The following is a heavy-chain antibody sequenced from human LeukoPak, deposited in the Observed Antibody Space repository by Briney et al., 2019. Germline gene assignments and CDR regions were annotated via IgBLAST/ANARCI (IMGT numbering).Heavy chain of an antibody. Sequence: SGTLSLTCAVYVGSLTVYYSSWVRQPPRKGLGWIGEINLRVRTNYNTSLTSRVTIPVETSTSKFSLKLSSVTPSDTPPSYCARGRHLVYHGFDAWGQGTMVTVSS. J-gene: IGHJ5*02. CDR1: VGSLTVYY. V-gene: IGHV4-34*01. D-gene: IGHD5/OR15-5a*01. CDR3: ARGRHLVYHGFDA. CDR2: INLRVRT.